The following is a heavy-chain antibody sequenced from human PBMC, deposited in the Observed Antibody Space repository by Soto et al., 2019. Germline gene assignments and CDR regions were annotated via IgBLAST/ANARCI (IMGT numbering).Heavy chain of an antibody. Sequence: LQESGPGLVKPSQTLSLTCSVSGGSINNDDFYWSWLRQPPGKGLQWIGFVYYSGSSDCIPSLKSRLSMSIDKSKNQFTLKLSSVTAADTAIYYCARMSYYYDKWYFDLWGRGTLVTVSS. CDR1: GGSINNDDFY. CDR2: VYYSGSS. D-gene: IGHD3-22*01. J-gene: IGHJ2*01. CDR3: ARMSYYYDKWYFDL. V-gene: IGHV4-30-4*01.